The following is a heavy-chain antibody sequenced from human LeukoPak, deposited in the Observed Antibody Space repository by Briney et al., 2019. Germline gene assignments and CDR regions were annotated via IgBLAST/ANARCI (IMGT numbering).Heavy chain of an antibody. V-gene: IGHV3-48*01. CDR1: GFTFSSHS. Sequence: GGSLRLSCAASGFTFSSHSMNWVRQAPGKGLEWVSYISGSSSTIYYADSVKGRFTISRDNAKNSLYLQMNSLRAEDTAVYYCARRFCSSTSCYVSWFDPWGQGTLVTVSS. CDR2: ISGSSSTI. CDR3: ARRFCSSTSCYVSWFDP. D-gene: IGHD2-2*01. J-gene: IGHJ5*02.